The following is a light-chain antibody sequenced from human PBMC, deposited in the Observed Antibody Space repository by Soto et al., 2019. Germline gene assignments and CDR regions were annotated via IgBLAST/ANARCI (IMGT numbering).Light chain of an antibody. V-gene: IGKV1-5*03. CDR2: KAS. Sequence: DIQMTQSPSTLSASVGDRVTITCRASQSISYWLAWYQQKPGKAPNLLIYKASRLESGVPSRSNGSGSGRGFTLTISSLQPDDVETYYCQQYNNYWTFGQGTKVDIK. CDR1: QSISYW. CDR3: QQYNNYWT. J-gene: IGKJ1*01.